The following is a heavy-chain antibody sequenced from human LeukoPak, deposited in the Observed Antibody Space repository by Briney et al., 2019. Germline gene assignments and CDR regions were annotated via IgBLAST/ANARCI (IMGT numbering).Heavy chain of an antibody. CDR1: GGSFSGYY. J-gene: IGHJ6*02. CDR3: ARKLESYYYYYGMDV. CDR2: INHSGST. V-gene: IGHV4-34*01. D-gene: IGHD1-7*01. Sequence: SETLSLTCAVYGGSFSGYYWSWIRQPPGKGLEWIGEINHSGSTNYNPSLKSRVTISVDTSKNQFSLKLRSVTAADTAVYYCARKLESYYYYYGMDVWGQGTTVTVSS.